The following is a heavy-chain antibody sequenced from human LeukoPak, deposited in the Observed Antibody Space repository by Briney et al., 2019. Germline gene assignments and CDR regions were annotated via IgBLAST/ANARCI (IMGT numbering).Heavy chain of an antibody. CDR1: GFTFSTYA. V-gene: IGHV3-23*01. D-gene: IGHD3-3*01. CDR3: ARSGPRWVTIFGVVIHYYFDY. Sequence: GGSLRLSCAASGFTFSTYAMSWVRQAPGKGLEWVSTVSGSGGSTYYADSVKGRFTISRDNSKNMLYLQMNSLRVEDTAVYYCARSGPRWVTIFGVVIHYYFDYWGQGTLVTVSS. CDR2: VSGSGGST. J-gene: IGHJ4*02.